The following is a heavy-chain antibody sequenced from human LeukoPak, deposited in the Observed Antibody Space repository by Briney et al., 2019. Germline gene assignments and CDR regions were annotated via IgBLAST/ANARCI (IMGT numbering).Heavy chain of an antibody. CDR1: GFIFSDYY. Sequence: PGGSLRLSCAASGFIFSDYYMSWIRQAPGKGLEWVSDISSSGSTIYYADSVKGRFTISRDNAKNSLYLQMNSLRAEDTAVYYCARAFWSGYSIDAFDIWGQGTMVTVSS. V-gene: IGHV3-11*01. D-gene: IGHD3-3*01. J-gene: IGHJ3*02. CDR2: ISSSGSTI. CDR3: ARAFWSGYSIDAFDI.